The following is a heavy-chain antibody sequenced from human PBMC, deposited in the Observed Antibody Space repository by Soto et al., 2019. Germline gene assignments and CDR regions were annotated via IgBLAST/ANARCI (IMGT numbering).Heavy chain of an antibody. D-gene: IGHD2-2*01. Sequence: GASVKVSCKTSVGTLSNDIITWVRQDPGQGLEWMGRIIPLLDTTKYAQKFQGRVTITRDTSAGTVYMDLNSLTSEDTAVYYCARGIWTMPGGAYFFALWGQGSLVTVSS. V-gene: IGHV1-69*08. CDR3: ARGIWTMPGGAYFFAL. J-gene: IGHJ4*02. CDR1: VGTLSNDI. CDR2: IIPLLDTT.